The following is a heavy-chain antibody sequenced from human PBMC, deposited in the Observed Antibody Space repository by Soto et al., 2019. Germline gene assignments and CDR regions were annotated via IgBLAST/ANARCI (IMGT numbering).Heavy chain of an antibody. CDR1: GGSISSSSYY. D-gene: IGHD3-10*01. CDR2: IYYSGST. CDR3: ARHYYGSGSYFRNYYYYYGMDV. J-gene: IGHJ6*02. Sequence: PSETLSLTCTVSGGSISSSSYYWGWIRQPPGKGLEWIGSIYYSGSTYYNPFLKSRVTISVDTSKNQFSLKLSSVTAADTAVYYCARHYYGSGSYFRNYYYYYGMDVWGQGTTVTVSS. V-gene: IGHV4-39*01.